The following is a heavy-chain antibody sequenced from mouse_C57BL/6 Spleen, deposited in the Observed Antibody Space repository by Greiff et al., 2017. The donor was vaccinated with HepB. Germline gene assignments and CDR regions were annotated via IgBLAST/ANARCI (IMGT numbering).Heavy chain of an antibody. CDR3: ARESLYDYDEVLFAY. V-gene: IGHV2-6*03. Sequence: QVQLQQSGPGLVAPSQSLSITCTVSGFSLTSYGVHWVRQPPGKGLEWLVVIWSDGSTTYNSALKSRLSISKDNSKSQVFLKMNSLQTDDTAMYYCARESLYDYDEVLFAYWGQGTLVTVSA. D-gene: IGHD2-4*01. CDR1: GFSLTSYG. CDR2: IWSDGST. J-gene: IGHJ3*01.